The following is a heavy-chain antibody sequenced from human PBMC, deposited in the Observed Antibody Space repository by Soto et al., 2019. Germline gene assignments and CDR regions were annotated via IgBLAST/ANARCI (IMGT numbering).Heavy chain of an antibody. CDR2: INAGNGNT. Sequence: GASVKVSCKASGYTFTSYDINWVRQAPGQRLEWMGWINAGNGNTKYSQKFQGRVTITRDTSASTAYMELSSLRSEDTAVYYCARSVDSYPLDYWGQGTLVTVSS. D-gene: IGHD5-18*01. CDR3: ARSVDSYPLDY. J-gene: IGHJ4*02. V-gene: IGHV1-3*01. CDR1: GYTFTSYD.